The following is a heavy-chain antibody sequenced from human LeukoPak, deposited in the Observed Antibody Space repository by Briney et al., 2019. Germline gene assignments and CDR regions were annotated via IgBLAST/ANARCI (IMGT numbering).Heavy chain of an antibody. V-gene: IGHV3-11*01. CDR1: EFIFNDYY. CDR2: IGGSDSIV. CDR3: AREMVAGTFDS. Sequence: RGAPRLSSVVPEFIFNDYYMSWIRQAPGKGLEWVADIGGSDSIVAYAASVRGGFTFSGAFAKNSLYLEMNSLRAKDTAVYYCAREMVAGTFDSWGQGALVTVSS. J-gene: IGHJ5*01. D-gene: IGHD6-19*01.